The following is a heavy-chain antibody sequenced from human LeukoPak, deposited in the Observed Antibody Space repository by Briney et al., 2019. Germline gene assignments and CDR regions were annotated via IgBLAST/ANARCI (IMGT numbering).Heavy chain of an antibody. V-gene: IGHV4-59*01. J-gene: IGHJ6*04. Sequence: SETLSLTCTVSGGSISSYYWSWLRQPPGKGLEWIGYIYYSGSTNYNPSLKSRVTISVDTSKNQFSLKLSSVTAADAAVYYCARNDFWSGYRMDVWGKGTTVTVSS. D-gene: IGHD3-3*01. CDR3: ARNDFWSGYRMDV. CDR2: IYYSGST. CDR1: GGSISSYY.